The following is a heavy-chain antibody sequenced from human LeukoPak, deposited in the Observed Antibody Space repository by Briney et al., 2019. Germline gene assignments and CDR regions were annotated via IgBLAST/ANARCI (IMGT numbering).Heavy chain of an antibody. Sequence: GGSLRLSCAASGFTFSDYYMSWIRQAPGKGLEWVSYISSGSTYTNYADSVKGRFTISRDDAKNSLYLQMNSLRAEDTAVYYCARDEGDPGDFDYWGQGTLVTVSS. CDR2: ISSGSTYT. V-gene: IGHV3-11*05. CDR1: GFTFSDYY. D-gene: IGHD2-21*02. CDR3: ARDEGDPGDFDY. J-gene: IGHJ4*02.